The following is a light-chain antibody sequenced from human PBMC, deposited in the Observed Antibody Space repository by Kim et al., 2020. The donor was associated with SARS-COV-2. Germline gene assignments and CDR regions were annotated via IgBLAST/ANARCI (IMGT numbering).Light chain of an antibody. CDR1: GSVRSN. J-gene: IGKJ4*01. V-gene: IGKV3-15*01. Sequence: VTQGERATRACRTSGSVRSNLAWFQQQPGQAPRLLIHDASTRATGVPTRFSGSGSGTEFTLTISSLQSEDFAVYYCQQYYSWPLSFGGGTKVDIK. CDR3: QQYYSWPLS. CDR2: DAS.